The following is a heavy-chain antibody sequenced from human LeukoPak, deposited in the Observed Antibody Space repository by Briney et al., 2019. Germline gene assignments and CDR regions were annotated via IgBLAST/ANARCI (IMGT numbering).Heavy chain of an antibody. CDR1: GFTFSSYS. Sequence: PGRSLRLSCAASGFTFSSYSMNWVRRAPGKGLVWVSRIKSDGSTTTYADSVKGRFTISRDNAKNTLYLQMNSLRAEDTAVYYCARVVDTHFDYWGQGTLVTVSS. CDR3: ARVVDTHFDY. J-gene: IGHJ4*02. V-gene: IGHV3-74*01. D-gene: IGHD5-18*01. CDR2: IKSDGSTT.